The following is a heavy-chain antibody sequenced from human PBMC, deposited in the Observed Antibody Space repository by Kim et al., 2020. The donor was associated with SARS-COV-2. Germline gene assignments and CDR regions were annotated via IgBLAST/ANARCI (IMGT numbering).Heavy chain of an antibody. Sequence: ASVKVSCKFSGYSLTRYSINWVRQATGEGLEWMGGLDPNDGNTTYAQKFQGRLTMTEDTSTDTAYMELRSLRSEDTAAYFCARGARVASHHTKYFDVWG. J-gene: IGHJ2*01. CDR3: ARGARVASHHTKYFDV. CDR1: GYSLTRYS. D-gene: IGHD5-12*01. CDR2: LDPNDGNT. V-gene: IGHV1-24*01.